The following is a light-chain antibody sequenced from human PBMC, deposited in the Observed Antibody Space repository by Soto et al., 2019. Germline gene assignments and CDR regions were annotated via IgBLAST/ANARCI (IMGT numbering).Light chain of an antibody. V-gene: IGKV3-20*01. J-gene: IGKJ4*01. CDR3: QQYGRSPLT. CDR1: QSVRSNY. Sequence: EIVLTQSPGTLSLSPGERATLSCRASQSVRSNYLAWYQQKPGQAPRLLIHGASSRATGIPDRFTGSGSGTDFTLTISRLGPEDFAVFYCQQYGRSPLTFGGGTKVDIK. CDR2: GAS.